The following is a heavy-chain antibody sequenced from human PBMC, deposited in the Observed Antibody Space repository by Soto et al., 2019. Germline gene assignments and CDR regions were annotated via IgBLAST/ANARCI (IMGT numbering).Heavy chain of an antibody. D-gene: IGHD2-8*01. CDR1: EFTSSSYA. CDR3: AKDQSTNSRSYHALDV. CDR2: VSNDGSNK. Sequence: QVQLVESGGGVVQPGESLRLSCAASEFTSSSYAMHWVRQAPGKGLEWVAVVSNDGSNKYYADSVKGRFTISRDNSKNTLNLQMNSLRAEDTAVYYCAKDQSTNSRSYHALDVWGQGTTVTVSS. V-gene: IGHV3-30*18. J-gene: IGHJ6*02.